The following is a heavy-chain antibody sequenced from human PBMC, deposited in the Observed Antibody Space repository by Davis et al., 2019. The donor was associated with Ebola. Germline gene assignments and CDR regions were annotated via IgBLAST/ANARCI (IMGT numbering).Heavy chain of an antibody. CDR2: INGDGSST. J-gene: IGHJ4*02. V-gene: IGHV3-74*01. D-gene: IGHD6-19*01. CDR1: GFTFSSYW. Sequence: GESLKISCAASGFTFSSYWMHWVRQAPGKGLVYVSRINGDGSSTAYADSVKGRFTISRDNSKNALYLQMNSLRAEDTAVYYCAKDKFQWRNGLLDYWGQGTLVTVSS. CDR3: AKDKFQWRNGLLDY.